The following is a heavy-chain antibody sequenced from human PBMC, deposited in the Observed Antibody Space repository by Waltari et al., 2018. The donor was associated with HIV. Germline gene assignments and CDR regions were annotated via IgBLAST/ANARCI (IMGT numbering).Heavy chain of an antibody. CDR1: GSTSSSYE. V-gene: IGHV3-48*03. CDR3: GRLLTYCSGGSCPTDY. CDR2: ISSSGNTI. Sequence: EVQLVESGAGLVQPGGSLSLSCAASGSTSSSYEMNWVRQAPGKGLEWGAYISSSGNTIYYTDSVRGRFTISRDNAKNSLYLQMNSLRAEDTAVYYCGRLLTYCSGGSCPTDYWGQGTLVTVSS. J-gene: IGHJ4*02. D-gene: IGHD2-15*01.